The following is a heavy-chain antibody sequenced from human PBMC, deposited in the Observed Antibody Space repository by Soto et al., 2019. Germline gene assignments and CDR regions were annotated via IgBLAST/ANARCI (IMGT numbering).Heavy chain of an antibody. D-gene: IGHD3-9*01. J-gene: IGHJ4*02. CDR3: ARGRRSGYDILTGYLTREYYFDY. V-gene: IGHV4-34*01. CDR1: DRSFSGYY. CDR2: VNHSGST. Sequence: QVQLQQWGAGLLKPSETLSLTCAVYDRSFSGYYWSWIRQPPGKGLEWMGEVNHSGSTNYNPSRKRRVTISVHTSKNQSSLTLSSVTAADTAVYYCARGRRSGYDILTGYLTREYYFDYWGQGTLVTVSS.